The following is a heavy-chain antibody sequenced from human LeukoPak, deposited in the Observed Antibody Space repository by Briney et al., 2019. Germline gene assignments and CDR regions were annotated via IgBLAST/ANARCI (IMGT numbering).Heavy chain of an antibody. V-gene: IGHV7-4-1*02. J-gene: IGHJ4*02. CDR1: GYTFTRYA. CDR2: INMYTANP. Sequence: GASVKVSCKASGYTFTRYAINWLRQAPGRGLEWMGWINMYTANPAYAQGFTERFVFSLDTSVTTAYLQISNLKTEDTAVYYCARHDNDDDFDYWGQGTLVTVSS. CDR3: ARHDNDDDFDY. D-gene: IGHD3-16*01.